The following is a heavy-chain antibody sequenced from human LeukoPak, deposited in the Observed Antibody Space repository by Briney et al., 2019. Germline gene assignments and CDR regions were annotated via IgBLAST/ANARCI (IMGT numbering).Heavy chain of an antibody. CDR2: IHSSGST. D-gene: IGHD2-2*01. CDR1: GGSISSSNYF. Sequence: PSETLSLTCNVSGGSISSSNYFWGWIRLPPGKGLEWIGSIHSSGSTYYNPSLKSRVTISVDTSKNQFSLKLSSVTAADTAVYYCARPLPAAAYNWFDPWGQGTLVTVSS. J-gene: IGHJ5*02. CDR3: ARPLPAAAYNWFDP. V-gene: IGHV4-39*01.